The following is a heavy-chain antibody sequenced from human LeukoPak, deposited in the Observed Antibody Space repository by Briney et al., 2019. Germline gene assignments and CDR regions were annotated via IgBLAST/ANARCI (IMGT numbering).Heavy chain of an antibody. D-gene: IGHD3-22*01. CDR1: GFTFSSYG. CDR2: ISYDGSNK. CDR3: AKANSHYYDSSGRDFDY. V-gene: IGHV3-30*18. J-gene: IGHJ4*02. Sequence: GGSLRLSCVASGFTFSSYGMHWVRQAPGKGLEWVAVISYDGSNKYYADSVKGRFTISRDNSKNTLYLQMNSLRAEGTAVYYCAKANSHYYDSSGRDFDYWGQGTLVTVSS.